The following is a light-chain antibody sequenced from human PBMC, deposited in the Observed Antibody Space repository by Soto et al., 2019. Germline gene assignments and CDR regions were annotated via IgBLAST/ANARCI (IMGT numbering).Light chain of an antibody. Sequence: SYELTQPPSVSVAPGQTAIITCGGNNIGSKGVHWYQQKSGQAPVLVVSDDSHRPSGIPERFSGSDSGNTATLTISRVEAGDEADYYCHGWGRGGGHKVFGTGTKVTVL. CDR3: HGWGRGGGHKV. V-gene: IGLV3-21*02. J-gene: IGLJ1*01. CDR2: DDS. CDR1: NIGSKG.